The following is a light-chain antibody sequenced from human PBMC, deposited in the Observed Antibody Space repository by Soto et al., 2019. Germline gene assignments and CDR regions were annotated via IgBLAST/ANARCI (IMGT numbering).Light chain of an antibody. J-gene: IGKJ1*01. V-gene: IGKV3-20*01. CDR3: QQYGSSPPWT. Sequence: VLTQSPGTLSLSPGASATLSCRASQSVSSSYLAWYQQKPGQAPRLLIYGASSRATGIPDRFSGSGSGTDFTLTISRLEPEDFAVYDGQQYGSSPPWTFGQGTKVDIK. CDR1: QSVSSSY. CDR2: GAS.